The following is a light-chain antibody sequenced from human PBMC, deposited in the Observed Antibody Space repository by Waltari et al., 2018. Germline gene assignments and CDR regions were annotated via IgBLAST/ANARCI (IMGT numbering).Light chain of an antibody. CDR3: MQTKQFPWT. CDR2: EIS. J-gene: IGKJ1*01. CDR1: QSLLYTDGKTY. Sequence: DIVMTQTPVSLSVTPGQSASISCKSSQSLLYTDGKTYFYWYLQKAGQPPQLLIYEISKRFAGVPDRFSGSGSGTDFTLKISRVEAEDVGVYYCMQTKQFPWTLGQWTKVEVK. V-gene: IGKV2D-29*01.